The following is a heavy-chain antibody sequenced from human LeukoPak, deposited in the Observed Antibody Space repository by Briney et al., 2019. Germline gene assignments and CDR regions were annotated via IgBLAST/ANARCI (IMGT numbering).Heavy chain of an antibody. D-gene: IGHD6-19*01. CDR1: GFSFSNFW. Sequence: GGSLRLSCAASGFSFSNFWMSWVRQAPGKGLEWVANIKQDGSEKYYVDSVKGRFTISRDNAKNSLYLQMNSLRAEDTAVYYCARGRRPDSSGWYLEDYYYGMDVWGQGTTVTVSS. CDR2: IKQDGSEK. V-gene: IGHV3-7*01. J-gene: IGHJ6*02. CDR3: ARGRRPDSSGWYLEDYYYGMDV.